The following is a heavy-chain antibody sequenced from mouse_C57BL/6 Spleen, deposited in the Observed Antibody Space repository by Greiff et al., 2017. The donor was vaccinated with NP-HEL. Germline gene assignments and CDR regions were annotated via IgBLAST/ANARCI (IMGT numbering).Heavy chain of an antibody. CDR2: INYDGSST. V-gene: IGHV5-16*01. Sequence: EVHLVESEGGLVQPGSSMKLSCTASGFTFSDYYMAWVRQVPEKGLEWVANINYDGSSTYYLDSLKSRFIISRDNAKNILYLQMSSLKSEDTATYYCARDLYGSSHWYFDVWGTGTTVTVSS. J-gene: IGHJ1*03. CDR3: ARDLYGSSHWYFDV. CDR1: GFTFSDYY. D-gene: IGHD1-1*01.